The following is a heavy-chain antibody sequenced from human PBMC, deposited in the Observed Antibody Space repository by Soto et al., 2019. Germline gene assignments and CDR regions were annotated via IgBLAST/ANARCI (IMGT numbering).Heavy chain of an antibody. J-gene: IGHJ4*02. CDR3: AKRSPYSSGWYSPIFDY. V-gene: IGHV3-23*01. CDR2: ISESGGST. Sequence: PGGALRGYCADSGVSFSDYAMSWVRQAPGKGLEWVSVISESGGSTHYADSVRGRFTVSRDNSKNSLSLRMNSLRDEDTAVYFCAKRSPYSSGWYSPIFDYWGQGALVTVSS. D-gene: IGHD6-13*01. CDR1: GVSFSDYA.